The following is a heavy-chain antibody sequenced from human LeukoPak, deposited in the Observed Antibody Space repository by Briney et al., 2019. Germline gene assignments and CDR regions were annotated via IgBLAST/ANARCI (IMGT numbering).Heavy chain of an antibody. CDR3: ARLGYDILTGYYKGAFDI. D-gene: IGHD3-9*01. V-gene: IGHV4-59*01. J-gene: IGHJ3*02. Sequence: SETLSLTCTVSGGSISSYYWSWIRQPPGKGLEWIGYTYYSGSTNYNPSLKSRVTISVDTSKNQFSLKLSSVTAADTAVYYCARLGYDILTGYYKGAFDIWGQGTMVTVSS. CDR2: TYYSGST. CDR1: GGSISSYY.